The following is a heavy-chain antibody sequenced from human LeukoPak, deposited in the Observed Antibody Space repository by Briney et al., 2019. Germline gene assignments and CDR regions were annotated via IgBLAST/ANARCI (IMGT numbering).Heavy chain of an antibody. Sequence: PGGSLRLSCAASGFTFSSYWMSWVRQAPGKGLEWVANIKQDGSEKYYVDSVKGRFTISRDNAKNSLYLQMNSLRVEDTAVYYCAREAYSGSYWGAFDIWGQGTMVTVSS. CDR3: AREAYSGSYWGAFDI. CDR2: IKQDGSEK. D-gene: IGHD1-26*01. J-gene: IGHJ3*02. CDR1: GFTFSSYW. V-gene: IGHV3-7*01.